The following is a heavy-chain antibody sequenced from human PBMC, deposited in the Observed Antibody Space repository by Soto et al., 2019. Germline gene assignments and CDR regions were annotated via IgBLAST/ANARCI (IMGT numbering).Heavy chain of an antibody. CDR2: IYYSGST. Sequence: TLSLTCTISGGSITSGVYYWSWFRQHPGKGLEWIGYIYYSGSTYYNPSLKSRVTISVDTSKNQFSLKLSSVTAADTAVYYCARGIFEDFWSGYHIWGQGTMVT. V-gene: IGHV4-31*03. J-gene: IGHJ3*02. CDR1: GGSITSGVYY. CDR3: ARGIFEDFWSGYHI. D-gene: IGHD3-3*01.